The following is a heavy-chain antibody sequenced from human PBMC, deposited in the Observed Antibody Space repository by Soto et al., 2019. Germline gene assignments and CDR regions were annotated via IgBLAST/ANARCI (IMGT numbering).Heavy chain of an antibody. CDR1: GFTFSSYG. CDR3: ARIRNRREYYYYGMDV. Sequence: QVQLVESGGGVVQPGRSLRLSCAASGFTFSSYGMHWVRRAPGKGLEWVAVIWYDGSNKYYADSVKGRFTISRDNSKNTLYLQMNSLRAEDTAVYYCARIRNRREYYYYGMDVWGQGTTVTVSS. CDR2: IWYDGSNK. V-gene: IGHV3-33*01. J-gene: IGHJ6*02. D-gene: IGHD1-26*01.